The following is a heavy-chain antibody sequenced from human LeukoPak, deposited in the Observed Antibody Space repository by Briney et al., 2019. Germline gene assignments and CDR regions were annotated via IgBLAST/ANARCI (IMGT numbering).Heavy chain of an antibody. J-gene: IGHJ3*02. V-gene: IGHV4-39*07. CDR3: ARRPITISGGFEI. CDR2: IYYSGNT. Sequence: SETLSLTCTVSGGSISSSNYYWGWFRQPPGMGLEWIATIYYSGNTYYNPSLKSRITISIDTSKNQFSLKLSSVTAADTAVYYCARRPITISGGFEIWGQGTMVTVSS. CDR1: GGSISSSNYY. D-gene: IGHD3-3*01.